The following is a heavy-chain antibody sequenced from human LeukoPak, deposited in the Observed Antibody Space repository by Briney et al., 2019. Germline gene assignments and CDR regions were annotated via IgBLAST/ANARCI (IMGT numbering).Heavy chain of an antibody. CDR1: GGSISSGNYY. J-gene: IGHJ4*02. Sequence: SETLSLTCTVSGGSISSGNYYWSWIRQPAGKGLEWIGRIYTSGSTNYNPSLKSRVTISVDTSKNQFSLKLSSVTAADTAVYYCARSFYHYYDSSGYYSHFDYWGQGTLVTVSS. CDR2: IYTSGST. D-gene: IGHD3-22*01. CDR3: ARSFYHYYDSSGYYSHFDY. V-gene: IGHV4-61*02.